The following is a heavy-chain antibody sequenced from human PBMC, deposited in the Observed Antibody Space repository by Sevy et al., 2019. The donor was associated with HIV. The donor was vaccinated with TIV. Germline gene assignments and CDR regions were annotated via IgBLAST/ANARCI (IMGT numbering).Heavy chain of an antibody. CDR3: ATAAYGSGRELDN. J-gene: IGHJ4*02. CDR2: ISAYNGKT. Sequence: ASVKASCKTSGYTFTSYGISWVRQAPGQGPEWVGWISAYNGKTSYAQKFQERVTVTTDSSTRTAYMELRSLRSDDTAVYYCATAAYGSGRELDNWGQGTLVTVSS. CDR1: GYTFTSYG. D-gene: IGHD3-10*01. V-gene: IGHV1-18*01.